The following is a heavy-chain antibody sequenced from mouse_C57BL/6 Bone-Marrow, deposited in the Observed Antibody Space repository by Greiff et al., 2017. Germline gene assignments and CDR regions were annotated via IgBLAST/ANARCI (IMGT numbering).Heavy chain of an antibody. J-gene: IGHJ3*01. CDR3: ANLWLRRRRFAY. Sequence: VQLQQSGAELARPGASVKLSCKASGYTFTSYGISWVKQRTGQGLEWIGEIYPRSGNTYYNEKFKGKATLTADKSSSTAYMELLSLTSEDSAVYFCANLWLRRRRFAYWGQGTLVTVSA. CDR2: IYPRSGNT. D-gene: IGHD2-2*01. V-gene: IGHV1-81*01. CDR1: GYTFTSYG.